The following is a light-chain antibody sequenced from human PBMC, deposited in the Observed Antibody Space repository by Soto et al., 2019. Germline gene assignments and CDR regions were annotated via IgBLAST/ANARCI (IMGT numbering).Light chain of an antibody. J-gene: IGLJ1*01. Sequence: QSALTQPASVSGSPGQSITISCTGTSSDIGTYNLVSWYQQHPGKAPKLMIYEVNKRPSGVSDRFSGSKSGNTASLTISGLQAEDEADYYCCSYAGSSTLYVFGTGPKLTVL. CDR3: CSYAGSSTLYV. V-gene: IGLV2-23*02. CDR1: SSDIGTYNL. CDR2: EVN.